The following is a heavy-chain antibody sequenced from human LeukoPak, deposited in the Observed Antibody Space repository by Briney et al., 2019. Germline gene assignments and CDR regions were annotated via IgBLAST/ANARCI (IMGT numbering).Heavy chain of an antibody. J-gene: IGHJ5*02. D-gene: IGHD2-21*01. V-gene: IGHV1-69*05. CDR1: GGTFISYA. CDR3: ARIAKGGRWFDP. CDR2: IIPIFGTA. Sequence: SVKVSCKASGGTFISYAISWVRQAPGQGVEWMGGIIPIFGTANYAQKFQRRLTITTDESTSTAYMELSSLRSEDTAVYYCARIAKGGRWFDPWGQGTLVTVSS.